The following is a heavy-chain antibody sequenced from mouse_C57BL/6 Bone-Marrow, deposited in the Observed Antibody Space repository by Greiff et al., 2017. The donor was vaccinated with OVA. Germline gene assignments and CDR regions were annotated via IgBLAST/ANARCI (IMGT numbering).Heavy chain of an antibody. J-gene: IGHJ2*01. Sequence: QVQLQQPGAELVRPGTSVKLSCKASGYTFTSYWMHWVKQRPGQGLEWIGVIDPSASYTNSNQKFKGKATLTVDTSSSTAYMQLGSLTSEDSAVYYCARYGYLGYWGQGTTLTVSS. CDR1: GYTFTSYW. CDR2: IDPSASYT. CDR3: ARYGYLGY. V-gene: IGHV1-59*01. D-gene: IGHD1-2*01.